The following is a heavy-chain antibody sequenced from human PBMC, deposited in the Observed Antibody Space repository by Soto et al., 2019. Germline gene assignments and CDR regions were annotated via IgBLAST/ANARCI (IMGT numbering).Heavy chain of an antibody. CDR3: AHRPSYDSSGRMHY. J-gene: IGHJ4*02. CDR2: IYWDDDK. Sequence: QITLKESGPPLVKPTQTLTLTCTFSGFSLSTSGVGVGWIRQPPGKALEWLALIYWDDDKRYSPSLKSRLTITKHTSKNQVVLTMTNMDPVDTATYYCAHRPSYDSSGRMHYWGQGTLVTVSS. V-gene: IGHV2-5*02. D-gene: IGHD3-22*01. CDR1: GFSLSTSGVG.